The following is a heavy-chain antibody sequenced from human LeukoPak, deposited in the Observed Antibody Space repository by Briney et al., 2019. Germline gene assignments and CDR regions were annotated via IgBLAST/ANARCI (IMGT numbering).Heavy chain of an antibody. V-gene: IGHV3-23*01. CDR2: LSASGGNA. D-gene: IGHD3-22*01. CDR1: GFTFSTYA. J-gene: IGHJ6*03. Sequence: GGSLRLSCAASGFTFSTYAMTWLRQAPGKGLEWVSALSASGGNAYYADSVKGRFTISRDNSKNMLYLQMNSLSAEDTAVYYCARDRPAYYTYNMDVWGQGTTVTVSS. CDR3: ARDRPAYYTYNMDV.